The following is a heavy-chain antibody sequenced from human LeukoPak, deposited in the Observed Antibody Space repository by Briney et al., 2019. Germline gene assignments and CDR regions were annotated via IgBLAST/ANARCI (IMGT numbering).Heavy chain of an antibody. Sequence: GGSLRLSCAASGFPFNNFGMNWVRQGPGKGLEWVSYISSSSSTMSYADSVKGRFTISRDNAKNSPFLQMNSLRAEDTAVYYCARGGAARPDYWGQGSLVTVSS. D-gene: IGHD6-6*01. CDR3: ARGGAARPDY. CDR1: GFPFNNFG. J-gene: IGHJ4*02. V-gene: IGHV3-48*01. CDR2: ISSSSSTM.